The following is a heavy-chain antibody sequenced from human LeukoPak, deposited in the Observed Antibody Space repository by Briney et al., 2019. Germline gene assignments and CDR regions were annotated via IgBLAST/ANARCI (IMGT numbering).Heavy chain of an antibody. CDR2: ISYDGSNK. V-gene: IGHV3-30*18. CDR3: AKPPRGGNWFDP. D-gene: IGHD3-10*01. CDR1: GFTFSSYG. Sequence: GGSLRLSCAASGFTFSSYGMHWVRQAPSKGLEWVAVISYDGSNKYYADSVKGRFTISRDNSKNTLYLQMNSLRAEDTAVYYCAKPPRGGNWFDPWGQGTLVTVSS. J-gene: IGHJ5*02.